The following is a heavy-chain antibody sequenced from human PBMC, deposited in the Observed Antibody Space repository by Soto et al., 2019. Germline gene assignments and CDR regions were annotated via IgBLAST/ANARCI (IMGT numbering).Heavy chain of an antibody. CDR1: GYTFTSYG. Sequence: ASVKVSCKASGYTFTSYGISWVRQAPAQGLEWMGWISAYNGNTNYAQKLQGRVTMTTGTSTSTAYMELRSLRSDDTAVYYCARGSRSVAVAGVFDYWGQGTLVTVSS. D-gene: IGHD6-19*01. CDR2: ISAYNGNT. CDR3: ARGSRSVAVAGVFDY. V-gene: IGHV1-18*04. J-gene: IGHJ4*02.